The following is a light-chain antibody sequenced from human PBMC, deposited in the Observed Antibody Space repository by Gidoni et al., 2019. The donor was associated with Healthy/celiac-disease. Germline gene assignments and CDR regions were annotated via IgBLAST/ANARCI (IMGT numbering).Light chain of an antibody. CDR1: KLGDKY. J-gene: IGLJ3*02. CDR3: QAWDSSLWV. CDR2: QDS. V-gene: IGLV3-1*01. Sequence: SYELTQPPLVSVSPGQTASITCSGDKLGDKYACWYQQKPGQSPVLVIYQDSKRPSGIPERFSGSNSGNTATLTISGTQAMDEADYYCQAWDSSLWVFGGGTKLTVL.